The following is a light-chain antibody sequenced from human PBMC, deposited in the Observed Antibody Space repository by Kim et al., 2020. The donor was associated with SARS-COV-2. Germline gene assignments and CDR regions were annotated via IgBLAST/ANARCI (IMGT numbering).Light chain of an antibody. CDR3: QVWDSGTGVG. V-gene: IGLV3-9*01. Sequence: SYELTQPLSVSVALGQTATITCGGNNIGSKNVHWYQQKPGQAPVLVIYGDNNRPSGIPERFSGSNSGNTATLTISRAQAGDEADYYCQVWDSGTGVGFGGGTQLTVL. CDR2: GDN. J-gene: IGLJ2*01. CDR1: NIGSKN.